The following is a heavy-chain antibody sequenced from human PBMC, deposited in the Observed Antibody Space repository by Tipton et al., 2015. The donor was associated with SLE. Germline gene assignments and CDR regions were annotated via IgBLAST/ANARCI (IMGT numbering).Heavy chain of an antibody. V-gene: IGHV4-61*02. CDR1: GASINSGTYY. D-gene: IGHD5-24*01. CDR2: IYTSGAT. CDR3: ATSDAYSENDPFDY. Sequence: TLSLTCTVSGASINSGTYYWNWIRHPAGKGLEWIGRIYTSGATNYSPAFESRVTISLDRSKNQFFLSLSSVTAADTAVYYCATSDAYSENDPFDYWGQGTLVTVSS. J-gene: IGHJ4*02.